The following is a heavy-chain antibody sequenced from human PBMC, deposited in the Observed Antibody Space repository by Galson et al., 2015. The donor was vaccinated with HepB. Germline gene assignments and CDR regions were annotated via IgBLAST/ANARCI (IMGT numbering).Heavy chain of an antibody. CDR2: ISYDGRNK. J-gene: IGHJ6*02. V-gene: IGHV3-30*03. CDR3: ARDIPDYGDYAGLGFSMDV. Sequence: SLRLSCAASGFPFSSYGMHWVRQAPGKGLEWVAVISYDGRNKYYADSVRGRSSISRDSSKNTLSLQMNTLGPEDTAVYYCARDIPDYGDYAGLGFSMDVWGQGTTITVSS. CDR1: GFPFSSYG. D-gene: IGHD4-17*01.